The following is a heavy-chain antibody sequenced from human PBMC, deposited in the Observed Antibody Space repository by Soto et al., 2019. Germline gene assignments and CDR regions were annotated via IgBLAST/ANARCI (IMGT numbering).Heavy chain of an antibody. Sequence: LRLSCAASGFTFDDYAMHWVRQAPGKGLERVSSISRNSGSIGYADSVKGRFTISRDNAKNSLYLQMNSLRAEDTALYYCAKGGSSSWLRDGFDIWGQGTMVTVSS. CDR1: GFTFDDYA. CDR3: AKGGSSSWLRDGFDI. CDR2: ISRNSGSI. J-gene: IGHJ3*02. D-gene: IGHD2-2*01. V-gene: IGHV3-9*01.